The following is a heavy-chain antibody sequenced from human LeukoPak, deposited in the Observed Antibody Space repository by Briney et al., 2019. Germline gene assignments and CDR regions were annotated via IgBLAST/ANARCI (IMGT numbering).Heavy chain of an antibody. CDR2: IRYDGSNK. D-gene: IGHD3/OR15-3a*01. V-gene: IGHV3-30*02. Sequence: PGGSLRLSCAASGFTFSSYGMHWVRQAPGKGLEWVAFIRYDGSNKYYADSVKGRFTISRDNSKNTLYLQMNSLRSEDTAVYFCARDSGFSGTQRGEYWGHGTLVTVSS. CDR3: ARDSGFSGTQRGEY. CDR1: GFTFSSYG. J-gene: IGHJ4*01.